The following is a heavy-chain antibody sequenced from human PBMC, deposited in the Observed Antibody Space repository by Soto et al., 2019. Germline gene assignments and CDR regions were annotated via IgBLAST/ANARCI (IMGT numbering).Heavy chain of an antibody. D-gene: IGHD1-26*01. CDR3: ARGSQWELPQGYYFDY. CDR2: IIPIFGTA. J-gene: IGHJ4*02. CDR1: GGTFSSYA. V-gene: IGHV1-69*13. Sequence: WASVKVSCKASGGTFSSYAISWVRQAPGQGLEWMGGIIPIFGTANYAQKFQGRVMITADESTSTAYMELSSLRSEDTAVYYCARGSQWELPQGYYFDYWGQGTLVTVSS.